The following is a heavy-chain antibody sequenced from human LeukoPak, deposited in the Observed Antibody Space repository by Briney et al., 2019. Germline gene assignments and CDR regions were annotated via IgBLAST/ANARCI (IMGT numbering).Heavy chain of an antibody. V-gene: IGHV4-34*01. CDR2: INHSGST. CDR1: GGSFSGYY. Sequence: PSETLSLTCAVYGGSFSGYYWSWIRQPPGKGLEWIGEINHSGSTNYNPSLKSRVTISVDTSKNQFSLKLSSVTAADTAVYYCARVGGYSGRLKPGYSGQGSLVAVSS. D-gene: IGHD1-26*01. CDR3: ARVGGYSGRLKPGY. J-gene: IGHJ4*02.